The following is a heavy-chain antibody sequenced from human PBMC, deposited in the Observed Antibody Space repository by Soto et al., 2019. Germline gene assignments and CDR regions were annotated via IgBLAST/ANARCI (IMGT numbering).Heavy chain of an antibody. CDR3: ARDWRGAEGFDP. CDR1: GGTFSSYT. J-gene: IGHJ5*02. CDR2: IIAHHGDT. V-gene: IGHV1-18*01. D-gene: IGHD3-3*01. Sequence: ASVKVSCKASGGTFSSYTISWVRQAPGQGLEWMGRIIAHHGDTNYVQKFQGRVTMTTETSTTTSYMELRSLTSDDTAVYFCARDWRGAEGFDPWGQGTLVTVSS.